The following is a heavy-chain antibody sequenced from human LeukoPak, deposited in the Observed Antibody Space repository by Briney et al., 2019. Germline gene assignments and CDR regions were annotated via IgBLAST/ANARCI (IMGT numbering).Heavy chain of an antibody. Sequence: GGSLRLSCAASGLTFRSYWMSWVRQAPGKGLEWVSAISGCGGSTYYADSVKGRFTISRDNSKNTLYLQMNSLRAEDTAVYYCAKLAVIVVVPAANNWFDPWGQGTLVTVSS. CDR1: GLTFRSYW. CDR3: AKLAVIVVVPAANNWFDP. V-gene: IGHV3-23*01. D-gene: IGHD2-2*01. J-gene: IGHJ5*02. CDR2: ISGCGGST.